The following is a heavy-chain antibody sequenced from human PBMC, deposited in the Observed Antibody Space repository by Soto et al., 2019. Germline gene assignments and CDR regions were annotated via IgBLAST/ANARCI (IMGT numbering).Heavy chain of an antibody. CDR2: IYYSGGT. J-gene: IGHJ3*02. V-gene: IGHV4-31*03. D-gene: IGHD2-15*01. CDR1: GGSISSGGYY. CDR3: ARDCSGGSCYFGDAFDI. Sequence: QVQLQESGPGLVKPSQTLSLTCPVSGGSISSGGYYWSGIRQHPGKGLGGVGYIYYSGGTYYNPSLKSRVTISVDTSKNQFSLKLSSVTAADTAVYYCARDCSGGSCYFGDAFDIWGQGTMVTVSS.